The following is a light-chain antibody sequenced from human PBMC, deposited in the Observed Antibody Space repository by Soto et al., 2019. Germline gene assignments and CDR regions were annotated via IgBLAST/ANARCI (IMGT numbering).Light chain of an antibody. CDR1: QIVTNSF. CDR3: QQYSRLPHT. CDR2: GVS. Sequence: ENVLTQSPGTLSLSPGERATLSCRASQIVTNSFFAWYQQKPGQAPRLRIYGVSSRATGIPDRFSGSVSGTAFTLTISRLEPEDFVVYYCQQYSRLPHTFGQGTKMEVK. V-gene: IGKV3-20*01. J-gene: IGKJ2*01.